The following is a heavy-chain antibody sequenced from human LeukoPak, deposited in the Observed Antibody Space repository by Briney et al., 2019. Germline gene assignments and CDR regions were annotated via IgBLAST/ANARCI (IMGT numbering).Heavy chain of an antibody. Sequence: PSETLSLTCAVYGGSFSGYYWSWIRQPPGKGLEWIGEINHSGSTNYNPSLKSQVTISVDTSKNQFSLKLSSVTAADTAVYYCAREPYYYDSSGYTGDDAFDIWGQGTMVTVSS. V-gene: IGHV4-34*01. D-gene: IGHD3-22*01. CDR1: GGSFSGYY. CDR2: INHSGST. CDR3: AREPYYYDSSGYTGDDAFDI. J-gene: IGHJ3*02.